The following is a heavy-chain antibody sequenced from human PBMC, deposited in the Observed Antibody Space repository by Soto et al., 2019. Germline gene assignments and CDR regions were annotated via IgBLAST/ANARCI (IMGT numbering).Heavy chain of an antibody. CDR1: GGSISSGDYY. CDR3: ARDRVVVAANSRTRYYYGMDV. CDR2: IYYSGST. Sequence: QVQLQESGPGLVKPSQTLSLTCTVSGGSISSGDYYWSWIRQPPGKGLEWIGDIYYSGSTYYNPYLTSRVTISVDTSKNQFSLKLSSVTAADTAVYYCARDRVVVAANSRTRYYYGMDVWGQGTTVTVSS. D-gene: IGHD2-15*01. J-gene: IGHJ6*02. V-gene: IGHV4-30-4*01.